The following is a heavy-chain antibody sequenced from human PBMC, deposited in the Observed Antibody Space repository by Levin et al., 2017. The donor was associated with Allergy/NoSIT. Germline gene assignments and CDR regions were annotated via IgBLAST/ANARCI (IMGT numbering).Heavy chain of an antibody. CDR1: GFTFSSYS. CDR3: ARDQGILEWSNYGMDV. Sequence: GGSLRLSCAASGFTFSSYSMNWVRQAPGKGLEWVSYISSSSSTIYYADSVKGRFTISRDNAKNSLYLQMNSLRAEDTAVYYCARDQGILEWSNYGMDVWGQGTTVTVSS. D-gene: IGHD3-3*01. J-gene: IGHJ6*02. V-gene: IGHV3-48*01. CDR2: ISSSSSTI.